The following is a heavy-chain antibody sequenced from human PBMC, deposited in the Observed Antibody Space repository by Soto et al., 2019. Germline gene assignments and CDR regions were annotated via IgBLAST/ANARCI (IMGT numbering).Heavy chain of an antibody. V-gene: IGHV1-18*01. D-gene: IGHD2-2*01. CDR1: GYTFSDYG. J-gene: IGHJ5*02. CDR2: ISLYSDGT. CDR3: ARVVPGAEAWFGP. Sequence: SVKVSCKTSGYTFSDYGITWVRQAPGQPLEWLGWISLYSDGTNYAQKFQGRVSMTTDTSTTTAYMELRSLRSDDTAVYYCARVVPGAEAWFGPWGQGTLVTVSS.